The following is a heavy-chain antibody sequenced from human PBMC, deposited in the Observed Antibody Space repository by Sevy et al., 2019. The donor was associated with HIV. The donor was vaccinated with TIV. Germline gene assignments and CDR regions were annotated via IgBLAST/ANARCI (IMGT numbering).Heavy chain of an antibody. CDR2: VGLTSVNI. Sequence: GGSLRLSCTASGLPFSATTMNWVRQAPGKGLEWVSHVGLTSVNIHYRDSLEGRFIASRDNEKGSLFLQMNSLRAEDTAVYYCARSWEQQLHDAFDIWGQGTMVTVSS. CDR1: GLPFSATT. V-gene: IGHV3-48*01. J-gene: IGHJ3*02. CDR3: ARSWEQQLHDAFDI. D-gene: IGHD6-13*01.